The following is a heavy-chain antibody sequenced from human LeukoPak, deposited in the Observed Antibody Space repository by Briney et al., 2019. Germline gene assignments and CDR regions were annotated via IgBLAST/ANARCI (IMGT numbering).Heavy chain of an antibody. J-gene: IGHJ5*02. V-gene: IGHV4-59*01. CDR1: GGSISSYY. D-gene: IGHD3-10*01. Sequence: PSETLSLTCTVSGGSISSYYWSWIRQPPGKGLEWIGYIYYSGSTNYNPSLKSRVTISVDTSKNQFSLKLSSVTAADTAVYYCARNRGAYYYGSGSDNWFDPWGQGTLVTVSS. CDR2: IYYSGST. CDR3: ARNRGAYYYGSGSDNWFDP.